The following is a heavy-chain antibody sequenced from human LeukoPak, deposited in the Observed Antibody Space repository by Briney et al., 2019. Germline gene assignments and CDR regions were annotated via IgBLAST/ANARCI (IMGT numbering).Heavy chain of an antibody. J-gene: IGHJ4*02. V-gene: IGHV3-23*01. CDR1: GFTFSNYA. CDR2: ISGSASST. CDR3: AKDLSKELLYRRAKYYFDY. D-gene: IGHD3-3*01. Sequence: GGSLRLSCAASGFTFSNYAMSWVRQAPGKGLEWVSAISGSASSTYHADSVKGRFTISRDNSKNTLYLQMSSLRAEDTAVYYCAKDLSKELLYRRAKYYFDYWGQGTLVTVSS.